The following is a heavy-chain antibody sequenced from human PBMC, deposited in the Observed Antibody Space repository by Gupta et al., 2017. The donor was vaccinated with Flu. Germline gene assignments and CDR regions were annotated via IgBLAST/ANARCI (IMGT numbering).Heavy chain of an antibody. CDR3: ARNRGWQQFDY. V-gene: IGHV3-7*01. D-gene: IGHD3-10*01. CDR1: GFTFRIYW. CDR2: IAADDSVK. Sequence: EEQLVESGGGLVQPGGSLRLSCVVSGFTFRIYWMDWVRQAPGKGLEWVANIAADDSVKNYADSVKGRFTISRDDAKNSLYLQMNSLRAEDTAVYYCARNRGWQQFDYWGQGALVTVSS. J-gene: IGHJ4*02.